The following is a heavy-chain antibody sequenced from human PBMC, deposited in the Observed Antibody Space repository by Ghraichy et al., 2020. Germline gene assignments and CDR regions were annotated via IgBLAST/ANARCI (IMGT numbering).Heavy chain of an antibody. CDR2: ISNTGGNI. CDR3: AKSHYYYSRGTYGWD. V-gene: IGHV3-23*01. J-gene: IGHJ4*02. Sequence: GGSLRLSCAASGFTFGNYAMSWVRQAPGKGLEWVSSISNTGGNISYADSVKGRFTISRDNFNDVLYLEMNSLRAEDTAVYFCAKSHYYYSRGTYGWDWGQGTLVTVSS. D-gene: IGHD6-19*01. CDR1: GFTFGNYA.